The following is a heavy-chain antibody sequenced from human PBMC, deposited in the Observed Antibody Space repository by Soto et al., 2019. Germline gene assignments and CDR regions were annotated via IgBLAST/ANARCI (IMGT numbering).Heavy chain of an antibody. CDR1: GYTFTGYY. D-gene: IGHD4-17*01. V-gene: IGHV1-2*02. CDR3: GRDSGGDYVTDFYYYGMDV. CDR2: INPNSGGT. J-gene: IGHJ6*02. Sequence: ASVKISCKASGYTFTGYYIHWVRQAPGQGLEWMGWINPNSGGTNYAQTFQGRVTMTTDTSISTTYMELSRLTSDDTAVYYCGRDSGGDYVTDFYYYGMDVWGQGTTVTVSS.